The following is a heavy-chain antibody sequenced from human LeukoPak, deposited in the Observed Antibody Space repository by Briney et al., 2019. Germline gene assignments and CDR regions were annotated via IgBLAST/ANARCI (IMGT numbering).Heavy chain of an antibody. CDR2: FRYDGTNR. J-gene: IGHJ6*03. CDR3: VKSPSQAGYTSAWYGDYYYYMDV. Sequence: GGSLRLSCAASGFTFSTYGMHWVRQAPGMGLEGVAFFRYDGTNRYYADSVKGRFTISRDNSKNTLYLQMNSLRPEDTAVYYCVKSPSQAGYTSAWYGDYYYYMDVWGKGTTVTVSS. V-gene: IGHV3-30*02. CDR1: GFTFSTYG. D-gene: IGHD6-19*01.